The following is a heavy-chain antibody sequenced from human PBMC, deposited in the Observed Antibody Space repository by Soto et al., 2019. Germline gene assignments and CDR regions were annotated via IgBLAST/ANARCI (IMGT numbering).Heavy chain of an antibody. CDR3: AADVGGYIYGLARH. D-gene: IGHD4-17*01. Sequence: GGSLRLSCAASGFTFSGYWMSWVRQSPGKGLEWVANIKEDESEEYYVASVKGRFTISRDNAKNSLYLQMNSLRAEDTAVYYCAADVGGYIYGLARHWGPGTLVTVSS. V-gene: IGHV3-7*01. CDR1: GFTFSGYW. J-gene: IGHJ4*02. CDR2: IKEDESEE.